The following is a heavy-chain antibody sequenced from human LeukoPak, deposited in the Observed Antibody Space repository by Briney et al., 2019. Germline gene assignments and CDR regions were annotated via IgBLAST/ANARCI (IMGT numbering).Heavy chain of an antibody. D-gene: IGHD6-13*01. Sequence: PSETLSLTCTVSGGSISSSSYYWGWIRQPPGKGLEWIGSIYYSGSTYYNPSLKSRVTISVDTSKNQLSLKLSSVTAADTAVYYCASARTSSSSWFTFDYWGQGILVTVSS. J-gene: IGHJ4*02. CDR1: GGSISSSSYY. CDR2: IYYSGST. CDR3: ASARTSSSSWFTFDY. V-gene: IGHV4-39*01.